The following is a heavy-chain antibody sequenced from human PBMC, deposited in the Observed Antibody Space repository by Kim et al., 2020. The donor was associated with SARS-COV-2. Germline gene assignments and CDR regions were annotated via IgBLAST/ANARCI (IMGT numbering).Heavy chain of an antibody. V-gene: IGHV4-39*01. D-gene: IGHD1-26*01. J-gene: IGHJ3*02. CDR3: ASFIWELHDAFDI. CDR2: IYYSGST. Sequence: SETLSLTCTVSGGSISSSSYYWGWIRQPPGKGLEWIGSIYYSGSTYYNPSLKSRVTISVDTSKNQFSLKLSSVTAADTAVYYCASFIWELHDAFDIWGQGTMVTVSS. CDR1: GGSISSSSYY.